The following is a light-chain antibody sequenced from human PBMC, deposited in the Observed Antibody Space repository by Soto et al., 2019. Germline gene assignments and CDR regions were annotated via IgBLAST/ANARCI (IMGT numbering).Light chain of an antibody. CDR1: QSVSSNY. CDR3: QETNYYV. CDR2: DAS. Sequence: ESVLTQSPGTLSLSPGDRATLSCRASQSVSSNYLAWYQQKPGQAPRLLIYDASSRATGIPDRFSGSGSGTDFTLIISSLQPDDLATYYCQETNYYVFGQGTQLEIK. J-gene: IGKJ2*01. V-gene: IGKV3-20*01.